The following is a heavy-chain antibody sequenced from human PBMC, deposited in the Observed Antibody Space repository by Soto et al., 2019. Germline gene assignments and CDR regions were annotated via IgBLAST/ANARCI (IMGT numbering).Heavy chain of an antibody. D-gene: IGHD2-2*01. V-gene: IGHV2-5*02. CDR1: GFSLSTRDVG. J-gene: IGHJ4*02. Sequence: QITLNESSPTLVKPKQTLTLTCTFSGFSLSTRDVGVGWIRQPPGEALEWLGVVYWDDSKTYSPSLESRLTITKATSKNQVVLRMTKMDPVDTATYYCAHCRGGVASFWGQGTLVTVSS. CDR2: VYWDDSK. CDR3: AHCRGGVASF.